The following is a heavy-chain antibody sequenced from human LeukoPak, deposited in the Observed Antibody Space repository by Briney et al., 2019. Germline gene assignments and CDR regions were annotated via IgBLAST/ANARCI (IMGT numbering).Heavy chain of an antibody. CDR2: INPNSGGT. Sequence: ASVKVSCKASGYTFTGYYMHWVRQAPGQGLEWMGRINPNSGGTNYAQRFQGRVTMTGDTSISTAYMELSRLRSDDTAVYYCARDWAVAGIDYWGQGTLVTVSS. J-gene: IGHJ4*02. D-gene: IGHD6-19*01. V-gene: IGHV1-2*06. CDR3: ARDWAVAGIDY. CDR1: GYTFTGYY.